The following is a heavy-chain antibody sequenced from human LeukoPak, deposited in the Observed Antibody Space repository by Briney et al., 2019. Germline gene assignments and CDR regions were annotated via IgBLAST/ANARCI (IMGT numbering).Heavy chain of an antibody. CDR3: ARQGYCSGGSCYRYYYYYYMDV. CDR2: IYPGDSDT. Sequence: GESLKISCHGSGYTFNNYWIGWVRQVPGKGLEWMGIIYPGDSDTRYSPSFQGQVTISADKSISTAYLQWSSLKASDTAMYYCARQGYCSGGSCYRYYYYYYMDVWGKGTTVTVSS. CDR1: GYTFNNYW. V-gene: IGHV5-51*01. D-gene: IGHD2-15*01. J-gene: IGHJ6*03.